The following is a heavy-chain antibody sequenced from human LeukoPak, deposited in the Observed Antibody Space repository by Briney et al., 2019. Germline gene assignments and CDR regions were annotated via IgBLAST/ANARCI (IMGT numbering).Heavy chain of an antibody. Sequence: SETLSLTCTVSGGSISSYYWSWIRQSPGKGLEWIGYIYYSGSTYYNPSLKSRVTISVDTSKNQFSLKLSSVTAADTAMYYCARVVRYYDSSGYYHTPLDYWGQGTLVTVSS. D-gene: IGHD3-22*01. CDR3: ARVVRYYDSSGYYHTPLDY. CDR2: IYYSGST. CDR1: GGSISSYY. J-gene: IGHJ4*02. V-gene: IGHV4-59*12.